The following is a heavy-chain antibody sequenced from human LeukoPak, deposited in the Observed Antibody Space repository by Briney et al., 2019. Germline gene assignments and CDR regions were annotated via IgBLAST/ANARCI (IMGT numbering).Heavy chain of an antibody. D-gene: IGHD4-11*01. Sequence: ASVKVSCKASGYTFTDYYMHWIRQAPGQGLEWMGWINPNSGGTNYAQKFQGRVTMTRDTSITTPYMELSRLRSDDTAMYYCARNDYSNYVGYWYIDLWGRGTLVTVSS. V-gene: IGHV1-2*02. J-gene: IGHJ2*01. CDR3: ARNDYSNYVGYWYIDL. CDR2: INPNSGGT. CDR1: GYTFTDYY.